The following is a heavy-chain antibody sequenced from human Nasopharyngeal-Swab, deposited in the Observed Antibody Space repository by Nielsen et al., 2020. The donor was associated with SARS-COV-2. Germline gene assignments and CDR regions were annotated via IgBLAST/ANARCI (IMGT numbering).Heavy chain of an antibody. J-gene: IGHJ4*02. CDR3: ARDLKGSGSYYNPILDY. D-gene: IGHD3-10*01. CDR2: ISSSSSTI. Sequence: IRQCPGKGLEGVSYISSSSSTIYYADSVKGRFTISRDNAKNSLYLQMNSLRDEDTAVYYCARDLKGSGSYYNPILDYWGQGTLVTVSS. V-gene: IGHV3-48*02.